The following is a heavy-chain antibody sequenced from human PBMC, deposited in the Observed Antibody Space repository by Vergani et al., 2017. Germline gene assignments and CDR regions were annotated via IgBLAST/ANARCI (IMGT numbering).Heavy chain of an antibody. CDR2: IRYDGSNK. D-gene: IGHD2-2*01. V-gene: IGHV3-30*02. J-gene: IGHJ4*02. Sequence: QVQLVESGGGVVQPGGSLRLSCAASGFTFSSYGMHWVRQAPGKGLEWVAFIRYDGSNKYYADSVKGRFTISRDNSKNTLYLQMNSLRAEDTAVYYCAKGRSPAAIRGVYYWGQGTLVTVSS. CDR1: GFTFSSYG. CDR3: AKGRSPAAIRGVYY.